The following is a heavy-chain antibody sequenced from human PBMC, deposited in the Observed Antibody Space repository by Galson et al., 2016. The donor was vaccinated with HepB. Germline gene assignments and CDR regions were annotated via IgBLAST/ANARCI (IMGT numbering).Heavy chain of an antibody. D-gene: IGHD2-21*02. CDR1: GFTFNTFS. Sequence: SLRLSCAASGFTFNTFSMNWVRQAPGEGLEWLSSISSSGRYIYYADSLKDRFTISRDNSKNTLFLQMNSLRVEDTAVYYCAKLDCGRDCPRDDWGQGTLVTVSS. J-gene: IGHJ4*02. V-gene: IGHV3-21*01. CDR3: AKLDCGRDCPRDD. CDR2: ISSSGRYI.